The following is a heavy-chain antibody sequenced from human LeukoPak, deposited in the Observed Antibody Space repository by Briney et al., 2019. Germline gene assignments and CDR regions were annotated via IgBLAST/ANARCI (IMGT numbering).Heavy chain of an antibody. Sequence: ASVKVSCKASGYTFTAYYMHWVRQAPGQGPEWMGWINANSGGTNYAQKFQGRVTMTRDTSISTAYMELSSLKSDDTAVYFCARDTKPYCSGGSCQEDWFDPWGQGTLVTVSS. J-gene: IGHJ5*02. V-gene: IGHV1-2*02. D-gene: IGHD2-15*01. CDR1: GYTFTAYY. CDR2: INANSGGT. CDR3: ARDTKPYCSGGSCQEDWFDP.